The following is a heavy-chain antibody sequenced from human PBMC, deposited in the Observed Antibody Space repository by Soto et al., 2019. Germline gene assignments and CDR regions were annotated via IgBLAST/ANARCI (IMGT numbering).Heavy chain of an antibody. CDR2: LYHIGST. Sequence: PSETLSLTCAVSGYSISSGNYGAWIRQPPGRGLEWIGSLYHIGSTHYNTSLKSRVTISVDTSKNHFSLELSSVTAADTAIYYCRSSTSCYDESCVDVWGQGTMVTVSS. J-gene: IGHJ6*02. V-gene: IGHV4-38-2*01. D-gene: IGHD2-2*01. CDR1: GYSISSGNY. CDR3: RSSTSCYDESCVDV.